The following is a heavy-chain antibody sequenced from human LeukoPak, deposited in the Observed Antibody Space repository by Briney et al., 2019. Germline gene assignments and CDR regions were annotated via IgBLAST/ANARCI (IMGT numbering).Heavy chain of an antibody. D-gene: IGHD2-21*02. Sequence: PGGSLRLSCAASVLTGSHNYVSWVRQAPGKGLEWVSAIHTSGDTCYADSVKGRFTISRDTSKNTLYLQINSLRVEDTAVYYCIFLGDSNEWGQGTLVTV. CDR3: IFLGDSNE. CDR1: VLTGSHNY. V-gene: IGHV3-53*01. CDR2: IHTSGDT. J-gene: IGHJ4*02.